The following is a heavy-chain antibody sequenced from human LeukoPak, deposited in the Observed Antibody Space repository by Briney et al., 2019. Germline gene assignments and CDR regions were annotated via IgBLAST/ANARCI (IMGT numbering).Heavy chain of an antibody. CDR3: ARDLYGYYWFEP. CDR1: GGSISSSSYY. Sequence: SQTLSLTCTVSGGSISSSSYYWSWIRQPAGKGLEWIGRIYTSGSSNYNPSPKSRVTISVDTSKNQFSLKLSSVAAADTAVYYCARDLYGYYWFEPWGQGTLVTVSS. V-gene: IGHV4-61*02. D-gene: IGHD5-18*01. J-gene: IGHJ5*02. CDR2: IYTSGSS.